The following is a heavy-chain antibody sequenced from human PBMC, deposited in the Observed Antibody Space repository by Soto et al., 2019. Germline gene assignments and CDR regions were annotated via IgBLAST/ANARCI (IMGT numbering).Heavy chain of an antibody. J-gene: IGHJ4*02. CDR1: GFTFSSHD. CDR3: VKGFWGDY. CDR2: VSGGGIT. V-gene: IGHV3-23*01. Sequence: EVQLLESGGGLVQPGGSLRLSCSASGFTFSSHDMIWVHQAPGKGLEWVSGVSGGGITSYADSEKGRFTISRDKSRNTLYLQMISMRVEDTAVYYCVKGFWGDYWGQGTLVTVSS. D-gene: IGHD3-16*01.